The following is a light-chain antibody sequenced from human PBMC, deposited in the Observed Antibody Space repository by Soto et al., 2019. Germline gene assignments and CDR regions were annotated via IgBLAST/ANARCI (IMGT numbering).Light chain of an antibody. V-gene: IGKV3-11*02. J-gene: IGKJ1*01. CDR1: QSVRNQ. Sequence: DIVLTQSTSTLSLSPGERATLSCRASQSVRNQLAWYQQKHGQPPRLLLYDSSNRATGIPGRLSGSGSGRDFTLTISSLEPEDFAVYYCQQRSNLPWTFGQGTKVEIK. CDR2: DSS. CDR3: QQRSNLPWT.